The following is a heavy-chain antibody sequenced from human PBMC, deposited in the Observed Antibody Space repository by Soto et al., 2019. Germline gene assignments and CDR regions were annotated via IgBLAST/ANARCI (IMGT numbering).Heavy chain of an antibody. CDR3: SRDDLAYCSGGSCYYWFDP. CDR2: ISSSGSTI. Sequence: GGSVRLSCAASGFTFSDYYMSWIRQAPGKGMEWVSYISSSGSTIYYADSVKGRFTISRDNAKNSLYLQMNSLRAEDTAVYYCSRDDLAYCSGGSCYYWFDPWGQGTLVTVS. J-gene: IGHJ5*02. V-gene: IGHV3-11*01. D-gene: IGHD2-15*01. CDR1: GFTFSDYY.